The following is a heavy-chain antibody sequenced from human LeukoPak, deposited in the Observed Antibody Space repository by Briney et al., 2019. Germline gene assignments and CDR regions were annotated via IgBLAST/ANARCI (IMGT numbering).Heavy chain of an antibody. J-gene: IGHJ2*01. V-gene: IGHV3-23*01. Sequence: GGSLRLSCAASGFTFSSYAMSWVRQAPGKGLEWVSAISGSGGSTYYADSVKGRFTISRDNSKNTLYLQMNSLRAEDTAVYYCAKDLLSIAVAGLGWYFDLWGRGTLVTVSS. D-gene: IGHD6-19*01. CDR1: GFTFSSYA. CDR3: AKDLLSIAVAGLGWYFDL. CDR2: ISGSGGST.